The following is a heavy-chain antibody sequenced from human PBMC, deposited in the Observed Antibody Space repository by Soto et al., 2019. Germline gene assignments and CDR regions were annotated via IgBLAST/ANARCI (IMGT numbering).Heavy chain of an antibody. V-gene: IGHV1-18*01. CDR2: ISAYNGNT. D-gene: IGHD6-19*01. CDR1: GYTFTSYG. J-gene: IGHJ5*02. Sequence: QVQLVQSGAEVKKPGASVKVSCKASGYTFTSYGISWVRQAPGQGLEWMGWISAYNGNTHYAQKLQGRVTMTTDTSTSTAYMELRSLRSDDTAVYCCARAYSGGWAPGAWLDPWGKVTLVTVSS. CDR3: ARAYSGGWAPGAWLDP.